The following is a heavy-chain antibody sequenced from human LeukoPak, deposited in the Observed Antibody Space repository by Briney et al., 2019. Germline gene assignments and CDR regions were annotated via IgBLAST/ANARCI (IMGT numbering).Heavy chain of an antibody. V-gene: IGHV4-59*01. CDR3: ARGRTSSSWYPNLDY. D-gene: IGHD6-13*01. CDR2: ITYSGST. CDR1: GDSISGYY. Sequence: PSETLSLTCTVSGDSISGYYWNWLRQTPRKGLEWIGYITYSGSTDYNPYLNSRVTISVDTSNNQYSLKVTPVTAADTAVYYCARGRTSSSWYPNLDYWGQGTLVTVSS. J-gene: IGHJ4*02.